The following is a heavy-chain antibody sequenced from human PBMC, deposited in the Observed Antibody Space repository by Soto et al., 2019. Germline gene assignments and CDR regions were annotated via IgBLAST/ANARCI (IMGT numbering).Heavy chain of an antibody. V-gene: IGHV1-18*04. Sequence: ASVQVSCKASGYTFTSYGISWVRQAPGQGLEWMGWISAYNGNTNYAQKLQGRVTMTTDTSTSTAYMELRSLRSDDTAVYYFARAPTYSRGWYPAYYYDYGLDVWG. CDR2: ISAYNGNT. CDR3: ARAPTYSRGWYPAYYYDYGLDV. J-gene: IGHJ6*02. D-gene: IGHD6-19*01. CDR1: GYTFTSYG.